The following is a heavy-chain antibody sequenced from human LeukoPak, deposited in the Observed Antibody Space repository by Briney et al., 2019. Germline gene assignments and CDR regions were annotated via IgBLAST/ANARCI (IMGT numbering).Heavy chain of an antibody. V-gene: IGHV1-69*01. J-gene: IGHJ4*02. Sequence: SVKISCKASGGTFSSYAISWVRQAPGQGLEWMGGIIPIFGTANYAQKFQGRVTITADESTSTAYMELSSLRSEDTAVYYCARATYYYDSSGYYPYYFDYWGQGTLVTVSS. CDR2: IIPIFGTA. CDR1: GGTFSSYA. D-gene: IGHD3-22*01. CDR3: ARATYYYDSSGYYPYYFDY.